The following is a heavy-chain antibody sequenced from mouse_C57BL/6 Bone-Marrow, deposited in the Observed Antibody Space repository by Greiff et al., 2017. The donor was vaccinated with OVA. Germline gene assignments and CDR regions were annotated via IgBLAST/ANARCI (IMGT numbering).Heavy chain of an antibody. D-gene: IGHD1-1*02. J-gene: IGHJ2*01. Sequence: QVHVKQSGAELARPGASVKLSCKASGYTFTSYGISWVKQSPGQGLEWIGEIYPRSGYTYYNEKFKGKATLTADKSTSTAYMELRSLTSEDSAVYFCARGGSDYFDYWGQGTTLTVSS. CDR3: ARGGSDYFDY. V-gene: IGHV1-81*01. CDR2: IYPRSGYT. CDR1: GYTFTSYG.